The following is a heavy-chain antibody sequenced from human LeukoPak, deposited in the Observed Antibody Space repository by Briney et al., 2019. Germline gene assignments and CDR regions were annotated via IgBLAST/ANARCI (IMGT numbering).Heavy chain of an antibody. Sequence: PSETLSLTCTASGGSIRSSYYYWGWIRQPPGKGLEWIGSIYDSGSTYYNPSLKSRVTISVDTSKNQFSLKLNSVTAADTAVYYCARDRGSSWYNWFDPWGQGTLVTVSS. J-gene: IGHJ5*02. CDR3: ARDRGSSWYNWFDP. D-gene: IGHD6-13*01. CDR2: IYDSGST. CDR1: GGSIRSSYYY. V-gene: IGHV4-39*02.